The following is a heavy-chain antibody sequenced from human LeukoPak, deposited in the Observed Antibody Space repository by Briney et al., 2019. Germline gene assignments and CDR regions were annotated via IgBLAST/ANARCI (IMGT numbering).Heavy chain of an antibody. Sequence: ASVKVSCKASGYTFTSYGISWVRQAPGQGLEWMGWVNLKSGNTGSAQKFQGRVTITRDTSINTAYMELSSLRPEDTGVYYCARVDGSPDSWGQGTLVNVSS. V-gene: IGHV1-8*03. J-gene: IGHJ4*02. CDR3: ARVDGSPDS. CDR2: VNLKSGNT. D-gene: IGHD2-15*01. CDR1: GYTFTSYG.